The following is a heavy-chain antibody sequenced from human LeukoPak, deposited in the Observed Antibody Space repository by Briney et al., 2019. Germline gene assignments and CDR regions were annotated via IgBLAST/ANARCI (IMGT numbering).Heavy chain of an antibody. CDR1: GDSVSSNSAA. V-gene: IGHV6-1*01. J-gene: IGHJ3*02. D-gene: IGHD1-26*01. Sequence: KSSQTLSLTCALSGDSVSSNSAAWNWIRQSPSRCLEWLGRTYYRSKWYNDYAVAVQTRMMITPDTSKNQFSLQLNSVTPEDAAVYYCARDVGRLVVGAQDAFDIWGQGTMVTVSS. CDR3: ARDVGRLVVGAQDAFDI. CDR2: TYYRSKWYN.